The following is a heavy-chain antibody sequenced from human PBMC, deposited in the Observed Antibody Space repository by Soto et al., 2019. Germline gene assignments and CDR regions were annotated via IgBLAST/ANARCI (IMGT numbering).Heavy chain of an antibody. V-gene: IGHV1-3*01. CDR3: ARDLGGWPDY. J-gene: IGHJ4*02. CDR2: INAGNGNP. Sequence: QVQLVQSGAEVKKPGASVKVSCKASGYTFTSYAMHWVRQAPRQRLESMGLINAGNGNPKYSQKFQGRVTITRDTSASTAYMELSSLRSEDTAVYYCARDLGGWPDYWGQGTLVTVSS. D-gene: IGHD2-15*01. CDR1: GYTFTSYA.